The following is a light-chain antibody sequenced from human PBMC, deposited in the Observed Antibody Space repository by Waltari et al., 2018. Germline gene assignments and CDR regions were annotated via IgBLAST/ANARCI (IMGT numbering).Light chain of an antibody. V-gene: IGKV3D-15*01. CDR2: GAS. J-gene: IGKJ5*01. CDR1: HNINTY. CDR3: QQYNNWPLT. Sequence: EVVMTQSPATLSVSPGESVTLSCRASHNINTYLAWYQQKLDQAPRVLVSGASTRATGIPARFSGSGSGTEFTLTISSLQSEDFAVYYCQQYNNWPLTFGQGTRLEIK.